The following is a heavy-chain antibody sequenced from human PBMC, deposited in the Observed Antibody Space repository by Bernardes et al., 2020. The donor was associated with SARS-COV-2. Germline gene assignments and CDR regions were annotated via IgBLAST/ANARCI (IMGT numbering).Heavy chain of an antibody. CDR2: ISASNGNT. D-gene: IGHD3-3*01. Sequence: ASVKVSCKASGYTFTSYGISWVRQAPGQGLEWMGWISASNGNTNYAQKLQGRVTMTTDTSTSTAYMELRSLRSDDTAVYYCARLVPVTIFGVVISGAFDYWGQGTLVTVSS. V-gene: IGHV1-18*01. CDR1: GYTFTSYG. J-gene: IGHJ4*02. CDR3: ARLVPVTIFGVVISGAFDY.